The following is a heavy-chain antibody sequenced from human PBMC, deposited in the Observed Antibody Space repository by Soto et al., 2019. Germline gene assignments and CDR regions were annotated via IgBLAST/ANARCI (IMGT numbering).Heavy chain of an antibody. V-gene: IGHV1-8*01. CDR3: ARATQGSYYYGMDV. CDR1: GYTFTSYD. Sequence: ASVKVSCKASGYTFTSYDIKWVRQATGQGLEWMGWMNPNSGNTGYAQKFQGRVTVTRNTSISTAYMELSSLRSEDTAVYYCARATQGSYYYGMDVWGQGTTVTVSS. J-gene: IGHJ6*02. CDR2: MNPNSGNT.